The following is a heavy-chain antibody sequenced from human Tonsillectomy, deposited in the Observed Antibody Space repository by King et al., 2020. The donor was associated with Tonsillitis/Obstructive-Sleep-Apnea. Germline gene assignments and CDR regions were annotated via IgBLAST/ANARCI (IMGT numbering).Heavy chain of an antibody. CDR2: INHSGST. Sequence: VQLQQWGAGLLKPSETLSLTCAVYGGSFSGYYWSWIRQPPGKGLECIGEINHSGSTNYNPSRKSRVTISVDTSKNQFSLKLSSVTAADTAAYYCARATTVTTSREFDYWGQGTLVTVSS. CDR1: GGSFSGYY. V-gene: IGHV4-34*01. D-gene: IGHD4-17*01. CDR3: ARATTVTTSREFDY. J-gene: IGHJ4*02.